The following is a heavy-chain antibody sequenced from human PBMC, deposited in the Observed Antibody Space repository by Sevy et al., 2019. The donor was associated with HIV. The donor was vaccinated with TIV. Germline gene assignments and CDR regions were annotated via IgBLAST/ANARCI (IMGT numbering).Heavy chain of an antibody. Sequence: ASVKVSCKDSGYTFNAYVITWVRQAPGQGLEWMGKISGYNGDTKYGQKFQGRVTMTTDPSTSTAYMELRSLKSDDTAVYYCARAPSGSQGPGQYFQDWGQGTLVTVSS. J-gene: IGHJ1*01. CDR2: ISGYNGDT. CDR1: GYTFNAYV. CDR3: ARAPSGSQGPGQYFQD. D-gene: IGHD1-26*01. V-gene: IGHV1-18*01.